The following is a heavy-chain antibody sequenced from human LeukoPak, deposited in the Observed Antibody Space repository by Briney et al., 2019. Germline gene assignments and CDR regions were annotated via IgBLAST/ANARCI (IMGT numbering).Heavy chain of an antibody. Sequence: GGSLRLSCAASGFTFSSYAMSWVRQAPGKGPEWVSAISGSGGSTYYADSVKGRFTISRDNSKNTLYLQMNSLRAEDTAVYYCAKEGGCSSTSCHSPNDYWGQGTLVTVSS. CDR1: GFTFSSYA. J-gene: IGHJ4*02. CDR2: ISGSGGST. CDR3: AKEGGCSSTSCHSPNDY. V-gene: IGHV3-23*01. D-gene: IGHD2-2*01.